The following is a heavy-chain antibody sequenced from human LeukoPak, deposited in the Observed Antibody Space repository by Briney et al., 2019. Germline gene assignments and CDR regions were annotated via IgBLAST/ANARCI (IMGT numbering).Heavy chain of an antibody. V-gene: IGHV1-2*06. J-gene: IGHJ4*02. CDR2: INPNSGGT. D-gene: IGHD3-22*01. Sequence: GASVKVSCKATGYTFTGYYMLWVRQAPGQGLEWMGRINPNSGGTNYAQKFQGRVTMTRDTSISTAYMELSRLRSDDTAVYYCARVSYYYDSTLYGYWGQGTLVTVSS. CDR1: GYTFTGYY. CDR3: ARVSYYYDSTLYGY.